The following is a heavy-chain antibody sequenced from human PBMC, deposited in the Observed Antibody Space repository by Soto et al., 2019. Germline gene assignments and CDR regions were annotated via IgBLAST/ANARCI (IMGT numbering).Heavy chain of an antibody. Sequence: KPSETLSLTCTDSGVSIHNSHSFWGWIRQPPGKGLEFIGTVYYSGGAHYNSSLKSRVTISVDTANNQVSLRMRSLTAADTAVYYCGRVVEGATRHTDLDSWGQGTLVTVSS. V-gene: IGHV4-39*01. CDR3: GRVVEGATRHTDLDS. CDR2: VYYSGGA. J-gene: IGHJ5*01. CDR1: GVSIHNSHSF. D-gene: IGHD2-21*01.